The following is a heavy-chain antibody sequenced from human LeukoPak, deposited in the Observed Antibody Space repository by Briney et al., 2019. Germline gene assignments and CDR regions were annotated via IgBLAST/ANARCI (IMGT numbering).Heavy chain of an antibody. D-gene: IGHD3-3*01. Sequence: PGESLRLSCAVSGFTFTNYYMSWVRQAPGKGLEWVANINQVGTETFYVDSVKGRFTISRDNAKNSLYLQMSSLRAEDTAVYYCAKVRGAYDFWSGYPYYFDFWGQGTLVTVSS. J-gene: IGHJ4*02. CDR2: INQVGTET. CDR3: AKVRGAYDFWSGYPYYFDF. V-gene: IGHV3-7*01. CDR1: GFTFTNYY.